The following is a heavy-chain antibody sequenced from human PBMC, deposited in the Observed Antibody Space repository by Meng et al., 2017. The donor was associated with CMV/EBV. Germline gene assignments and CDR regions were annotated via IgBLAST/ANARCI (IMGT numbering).Heavy chain of an antibody. CDR2: INPSGGST. CDR1: GYTFTSYY. CDR3: AREKEDQGSSSWWGPGR. J-gene: IGHJ4*01. V-gene: IGHV1-46*01. Sequence: QVQLVQSGAEVKKPXXSVKVXCKASGYTFTSYYMHWVRQAPGQGLEWMGIINPSGGSTSYAQKFQGRVTMTRDTSTSTVYMELSSLRSEDTAVYYCAREKEDQGSSSWWGPGRWGHGTLVTVSS. D-gene: IGHD6-13*01.